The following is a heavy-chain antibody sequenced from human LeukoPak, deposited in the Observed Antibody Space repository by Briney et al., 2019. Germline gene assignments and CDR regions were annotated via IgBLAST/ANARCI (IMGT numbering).Heavy chain of an antibody. J-gene: IGHJ4*02. CDR3: VKGCGRVCEYYFDL. D-gene: IGHD3/OR15-3a*01. V-gene: IGHV3-64D*06. CDR1: GFNFRDFV. Sequence: GGSLRLSCSASGFNFRDFVMYWVRQAPGKGLEYVSVISSKGGATYYADSVKGRFTISRDNSKNTLYLQMSSLTIEDTAVYYCVKGCGRVCEYYFDLWGQGSLVTVSS. CDR2: ISSKGGAT.